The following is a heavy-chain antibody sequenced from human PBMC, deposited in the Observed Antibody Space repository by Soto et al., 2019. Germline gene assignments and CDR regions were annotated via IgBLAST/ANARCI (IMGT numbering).Heavy chain of an antibody. D-gene: IGHD6-19*01. Sequence: QITLKESGPTLVKPTQTLTLTCTFSGFSLSTSGVGVDWIRQPPGKALEWLALIYWDDDKRYSPSLKSRLTISKDTSKNQVVLTMTNMDPVDTATYYFAHSSPGLVPLPYYFDYWGQGTLVTVSS. CDR2: IYWDDDK. CDR3: AHSSPGLVPLPYYFDY. CDR1: GFSLSTSGVG. J-gene: IGHJ4*02. V-gene: IGHV2-5*02.